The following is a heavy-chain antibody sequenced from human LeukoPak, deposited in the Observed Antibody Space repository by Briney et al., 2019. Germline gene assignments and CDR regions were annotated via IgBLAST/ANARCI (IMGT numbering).Heavy chain of an antibody. J-gene: IGHJ1*01. Sequence: SVKVSCKASGGTFSRYAISWVRQAPGQGLEWMGGIIPIFGTANYAQKFQGRVTITTDESTSTAYMELSSLRSEDTAVYYCASIAAAGLSIYEYFQHWGQGTLVTVSS. CDR1: GGTFSRYA. D-gene: IGHD6-13*01. CDR3: ASIAAAGLSIYEYFQH. V-gene: IGHV1-69*05. CDR2: IIPIFGTA.